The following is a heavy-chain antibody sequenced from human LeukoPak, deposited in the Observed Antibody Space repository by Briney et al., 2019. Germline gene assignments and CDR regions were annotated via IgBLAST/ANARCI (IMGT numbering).Heavy chain of an antibody. CDR2: ISWDGGST. CDR3: AKDQAYYYYMDV. J-gene: IGHJ6*03. Sequence: GGSLRLSCAASGFTFDDYTMHWVRQAPGKGLEWVSLISWDGGSTYYADSVKGRFTISRDNSKNSLYLQMNSLRAEDTAVYYCAKDQAYYYYMDVWGKGTTVTVSS. CDR1: GFTFDDYT. V-gene: IGHV3-43*01.